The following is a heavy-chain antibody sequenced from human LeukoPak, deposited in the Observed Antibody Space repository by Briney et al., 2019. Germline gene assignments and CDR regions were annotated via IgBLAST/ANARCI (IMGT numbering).Heavy chain of an antibody. Sequence: SETLSLTCTVSGDSISSYYWSWIRQPAGKGLEWIGRTYTSGSTNYNPSLKSRVTISVDTSKNQFSLKLTSVTAADTALYYCASGGIYYGAAFDFWGQGTLVTVSS. V-gene: IGHV4-4*07. CDR2: TYTSGST. D-gene: IGHD1-26*01. CDR3: ASGGIYYGAAFDF. CDR1: GDSISSYY. J-gene: IGHJ4*02.